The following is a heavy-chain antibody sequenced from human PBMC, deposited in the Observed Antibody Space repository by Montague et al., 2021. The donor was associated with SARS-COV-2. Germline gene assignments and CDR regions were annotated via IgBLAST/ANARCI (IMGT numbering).Heavy chain of an antibody. J-gene: IGHJ3*02. CDR2: ISGSGAGT. CDR1: GFTFNSYA. D-gene: IGHD3-22*01. V-gene: IGHV3-23*01. Sequence: SLRLSCAASGFTFNSYAVNWVRQAPGKGLEWVSSISGSGAGTYYADSVKGRSTISRDNSKNTLYLQMNSLRAEDTAVYYCAKGGGGYNDAFEIWGQGTRVTVSS. CDR3: AKGGGGYNDAFEI.